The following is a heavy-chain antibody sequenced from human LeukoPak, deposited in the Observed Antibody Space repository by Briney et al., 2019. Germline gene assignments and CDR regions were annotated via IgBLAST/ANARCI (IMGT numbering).Heavy chain of an antibody. CDR1: GFTFSSYG. Sequence: GRSLRLSCAASGFTFSSYGMHWVRQAPGKGLEWVAVISYDGSNKYYADSVKGRYTISRDNSKNTLYLQMNSLRAEDTAVYYCAKVVQRGYSGFYGMDVWGQGTTVTVSS. D-gene: IGHD5-12*01. CDR3: AKVVQRGYSGFYGMDV. J-gene: IGHJ6*02. V-gene: IGHV3-30*18. CDR2: ISYDGSNK.